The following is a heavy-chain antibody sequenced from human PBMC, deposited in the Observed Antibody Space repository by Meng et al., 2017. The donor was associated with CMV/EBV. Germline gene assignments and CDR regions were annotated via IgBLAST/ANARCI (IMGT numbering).Heavy chain of an antibody. CDR3: ARDAGYYGMDV. CDR1: GGSISSYY. V-gene: IGHV4-59*01. Sequence: SETLSLTCTVSGGSISSYYWSWIRQPPGKGLEWIGYIYYSGSANYNPSLKSRVTISVDTSKNQFSLKLSSVTAADTAVYYCARDAGYYGMDVWGQGTTVTVSS. CDR2: IYYSGSA. J-gene: IGHJ6*02.